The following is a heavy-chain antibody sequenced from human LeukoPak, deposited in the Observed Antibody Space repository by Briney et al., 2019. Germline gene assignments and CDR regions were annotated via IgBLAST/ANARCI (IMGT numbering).Heavy chain of an antibody. V-gene: IGHV4-39*07. D-gene: IGHD6-13*01. J-gene: IGHJ3*02. CDR3: ARDLAAAEREGPGAFDI. Sequence: SETLSLTCIVSGGSISSTSYYWGWIRQSPGKGLEWIGSFYYSGSIFDNRSLRSRVTISIDMSKNQFSLKLSSVTAADTAVYYCARDLAAAEREGPGAFDIWGQGTMVTVSS. CDR2: FYYSGSI. CDR1: GGSISSTSYY.